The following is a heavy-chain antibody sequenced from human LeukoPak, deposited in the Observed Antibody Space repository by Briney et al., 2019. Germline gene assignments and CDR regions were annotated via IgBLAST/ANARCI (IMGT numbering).Heavy chain of an antibody. CDR3: VRWVTGLDY. V-gene: IGHV3-64*03. CDR1: GFTFSTYA. J-gene: IGHJ4*02. Sequence: GGSLRLSCSASGFTFSTYAMHWVRQAPGKGLEYVSAISSDGIRTYYADSVKGRFTISRDNSKNMVYVQMSSLRSEDAAVYYCVRWVTGLDYWGQGILVTVSS. CDR2: ISSDGIRT. D-gene: IGHD2-21*02.